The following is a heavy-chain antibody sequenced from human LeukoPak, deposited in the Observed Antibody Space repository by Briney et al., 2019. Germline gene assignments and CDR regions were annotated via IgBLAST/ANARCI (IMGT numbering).Heavy chain of an antibody. Sequence: ASVKVSCKASGYTFTCYYMHWVRQAPGQGLEWMGWINPNSGGTNYAQKFQGRVTMTRDTSISTAYLELSRLTSDDTAVYYCATGTRITMVRGVITPSPYWGQGTLLTVSS. V-gene: IGHV1-2*02. CDR2: INPNSGGT. J-gene: IGHJ4*02. CDR1: GYTFTCYY. CDR3: ATGTRITMVRGVITPSPY. D-gene: IGHD3-10*01.